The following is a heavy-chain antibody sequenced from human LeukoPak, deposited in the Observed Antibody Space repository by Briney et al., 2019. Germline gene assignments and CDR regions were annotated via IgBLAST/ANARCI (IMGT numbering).Heavy chain of an antibody. J-gene: IGHJ4*02. V-gene: IGHV4-59*01. Sequence: PSETLSLTCTVSGGSISSYYWSWIRQPPGKGLEWIGYIYYSGSTNYSPSLKSRVTISVDTSKNQFSLKLSSVTAADTAVYYCARQPVGAARYSDYWGQGTLVTVSS. CDR2: IYYSGST. CDR1: GGSISSYY. CDR3: ARQPVGAARYSDY. D-gene: IGHD1-26*01.